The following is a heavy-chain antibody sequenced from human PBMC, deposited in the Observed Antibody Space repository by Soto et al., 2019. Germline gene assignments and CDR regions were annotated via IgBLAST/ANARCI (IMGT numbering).Heavy chain of an antibody. CDR2: IYYSGST. Sequence: SETLSLTCTVSGGSISSGGYYWSWIRQPPGKGLEWIGYIYYSGSTYYNPSLKSRVTISVDTSKNQFSLKLSSVTAADTAVYYCARDSSSWQPNPYGMDVWGQGTTVTVSS. CDR1: GGSISSGGYY. V-gene: IGHV4-31*03. J-gene: IGHJ6*02. CDR3: ARDSSSWQPNPYGMDV. D-gene: IGHD6-13*01.